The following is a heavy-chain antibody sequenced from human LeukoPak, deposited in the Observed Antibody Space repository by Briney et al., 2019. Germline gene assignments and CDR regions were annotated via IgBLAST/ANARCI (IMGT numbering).Heavy chain of an antibody. CDR2: IYYSGST. J-gene: IGHJ4*02. CDR1: GGSISSSSYY. CDR3: ARLFRSGSQGFDY. D-gene: IGHD3-22*01. Sequence: PSETLSLTCTVSGGSISSSSYYWGWIRQPPGKGLEWIGSIYYSGSTYYNPSLKSRVTISVDTSKNQFSLKLSSVTAADTAVYYCARLFRSGSQGFDYWGQGTLVTVSS. V-gene: IGHV4-39*01.